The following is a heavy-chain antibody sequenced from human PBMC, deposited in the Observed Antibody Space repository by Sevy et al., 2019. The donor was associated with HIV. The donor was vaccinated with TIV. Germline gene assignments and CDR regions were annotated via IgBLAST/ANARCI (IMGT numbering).Heavy chain of an antibody. Sequence: GGSLRLSCAASGFTFSSYGMHWVRLAPEKGLEWVAAIWYDGSNKNYVDSVKGRFTISRDNSKNTLYLQMNSLRAEDTAFYYCARDLVAARPGWFDPWGQGTLVTVSS. CDR2: IWYDGSNK. D-gene: IGHD6-6*01. V-gene: IGHV3-33*01. J-gene: IGHJ5*02. CDR1: GFTFSSYG. CDR3: ARDLVAARPGWFDP.